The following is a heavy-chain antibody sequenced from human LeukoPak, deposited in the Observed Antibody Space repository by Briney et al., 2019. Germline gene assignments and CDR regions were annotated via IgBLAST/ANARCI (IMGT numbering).Heavy chain of an antibody. D-gene: IGHD6-13*01. CDR2: IYYSGST. J-gene: IGHJ5*02. CDR3: ARGAPAHDSGSWLT. V-gene: IGHV4-59*01. CDR1: GGSITSYY. Sequence: PSETLSLTCTVSGGSITSYYWSWIRQPPGKGLEWIGYIYYSGSTNYNPSLKSRVTISVDTSKNQFSLKLSSVTAADTAVYYCARGAPAHDSGSWLTWGQGPLVTVSS.